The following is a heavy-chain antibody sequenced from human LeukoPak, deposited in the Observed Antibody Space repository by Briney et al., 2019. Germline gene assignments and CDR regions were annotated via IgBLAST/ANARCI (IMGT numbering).Heavy chain of an antibody. D-gene: IGHD3-22*01. CDR3: ARDPGPHSGYYYADAFDI. V-gene: IGHV1-18*01. CDR2: ISAYNGNT. Sequence: ASVKVSCKASGYTFTSYGISWVRQAPGQGLEWMGWISAYNGNTNYAQKLQGRVTITADKSTSTAYMELSSLRSEDTAVYYCARDPGPHSGYYYADAFDIWGQGTMVTVSS. J-gene: IGHJ3*02. CDR1: GYTFTSYG.